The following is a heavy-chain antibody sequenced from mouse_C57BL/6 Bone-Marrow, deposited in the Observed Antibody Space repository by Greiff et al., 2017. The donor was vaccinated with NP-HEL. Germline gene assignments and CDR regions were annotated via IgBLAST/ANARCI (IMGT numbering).Heavy chain of an antibody. J-gene: IGHJ2*01. CDR1: GYSITSGYY. V-gene: IGHV3-6*01. CDR3: AREEARVGRGYLDY. D-gene: IGHD3-3*01. CDR2: ISYDGSN. Sequence: EVQLVESGPGLVKPSQSLSLTCSVTGYSITSGYYWNWIRQFPGNKLEWMGYISYDGSNNYNPSLKNRISITRDTSKNQFFLKLNSVTTEDTATYYCAREEARVGRGYLDYWGQGTTLTVSS.